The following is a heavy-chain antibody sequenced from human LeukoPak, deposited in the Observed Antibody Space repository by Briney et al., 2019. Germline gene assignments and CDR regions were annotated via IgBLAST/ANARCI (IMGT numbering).Heavy chain of an antibody. CDR2: ISSSSSYI. J-gene: IGHJ3*02. CDR3: VRGHVAVAAHDDAFDI. Sequence: GGSLRLSCAASGFTFRSYSMNWVRQAPGKGLEWVSSISSSSSYIYYADSVKGRFTISRDNAKNSLYLQMNSLRAEDTAVYYCVRGHVAVAAHDDAFDIWGQGTMVTVSS. D-gene: IGHD6-19*01. CDR1: GFTFRSYS. V-gene: IGHV3-21*01.